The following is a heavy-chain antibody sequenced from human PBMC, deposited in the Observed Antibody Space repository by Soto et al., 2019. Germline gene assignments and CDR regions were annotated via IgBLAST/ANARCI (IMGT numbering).Heavy chain of an antibody. V-gene: IGHV3-23*01. CDR3: GITMIVVGAMH. D-gene: IGHD3-22*01. CDR1: GVTFSSYA. J-gene: IGHJ4*02. CDR2: ISGSGGST. Sequence: EVQLLESGGSLVQPGGSLRLSCAASGVTFSSYAMSWVRQAPGKGLEWVSAISGSGGSTYYADSVKGRFTISRDNSKNTMYLQMNSPRAEDTAVYYCGITMIVVGAMHWGQGTLVTVSS.